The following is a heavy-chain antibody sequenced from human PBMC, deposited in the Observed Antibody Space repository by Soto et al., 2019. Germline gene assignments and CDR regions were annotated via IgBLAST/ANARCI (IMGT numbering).Heavy chain of an antibody. V-gene: IGHV4-61*01. CDR3: ARENSSGYYYMPYNWFDP. CDR2: IYYSGST. J-gene: IGHJ5*02. CDR1: GGSVSSGSYY. Sequence: PSETLSLTCTVSGGSVSSGSYYWSWIRQPPGEGLEWIGYIYYSGSTNYNPSLKSRVTISVDTSKNQFSLKLSSVTAADTAVYYCARENSSGYYYMPYNWFDPWGQGTLVTSPQ. D-gene: IGHD3-22*01.